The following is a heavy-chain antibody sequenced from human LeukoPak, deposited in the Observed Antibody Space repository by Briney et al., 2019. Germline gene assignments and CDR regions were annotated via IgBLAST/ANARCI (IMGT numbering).Heavy chain of an antibody. J-gene: IGHJ4*02. CDR3: ARLKRNCSGGSCFFEYFDY. Sequence: SETLSLTCTVSGDSISSSSYYWGWIRQPPGKGLEWIGSIYYSGRTFYNPSLKSRATIFVDTSKNHFTLTLSYVTAADTAVYYCARLKRNCSGGSCFFEYFDYWGQGTLVTVSS. D-gene: IGHD2-15*01. V-gene: IGHV4-39*02. CDR2: IYYSGRT. CDR1: GDSISSSSYY.